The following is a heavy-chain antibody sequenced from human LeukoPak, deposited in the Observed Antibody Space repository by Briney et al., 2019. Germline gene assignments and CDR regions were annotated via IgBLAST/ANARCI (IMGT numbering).Heavy chain of an antibody. V-gene: IGHV3-74*01. CDR2: IDTNGRTT. CDR3: ARDLAGADDY. J-gene: IGHJ4*02. Sequence: GGSLRLSCAASSFTFSKYWFRWVRQAPGKGLDCVSRIDTNGRTTDYADYVKGRFTISRDNAKNTLFLEMNSLRAEDTAVYYRARDLAGADDYWGQGTLVTVSS. D-gene: IGHD6-13*01. CDR1: SFTFSKYW.